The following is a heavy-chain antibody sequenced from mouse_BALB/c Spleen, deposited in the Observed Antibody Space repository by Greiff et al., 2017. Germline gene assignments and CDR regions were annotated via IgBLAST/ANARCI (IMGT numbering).Heavy chain of an antibody. J-gene: IGHJ3*01. CDR2: ISSGSSTI. CDR1: GFTFSSFG. CDR3: ARGPSRPWFAY. V-gene: IGHV5-17*02. Sequence: DVHLVESGGGLVQPGGSRKLSCAASGFTFSSFGMHWVRQAPEKGLEWVAYISSGSSTIYYADTVKGRFTISRDNPKNTLFLQMTSLRSEDTAMYYCARGPSRPWFAYWGQGTLVTVSA.